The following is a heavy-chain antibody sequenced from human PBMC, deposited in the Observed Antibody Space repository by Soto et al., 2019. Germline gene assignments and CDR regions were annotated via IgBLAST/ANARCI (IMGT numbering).Heavy chain of an antibody. Sequence: QLQLQESGPGLVKPSETLSLTCTVSGGSISSSSYYWGWIRQPPGKGLEWIGSIYYSGSTYYNPSLKSRVTISVDTSKNQFSLKLSSVTAADTAVYYCARPYSSGWVLVDYWGQGTLVTVSS. V-gene: IGHV4-39*01. CDR2: IYYSGST. D-gene: IGHD6-19*01. CDR1: GGSISSSSYY. CDR3: ARPYSSGWVLVDY. J-gene: IGHJ4*02.